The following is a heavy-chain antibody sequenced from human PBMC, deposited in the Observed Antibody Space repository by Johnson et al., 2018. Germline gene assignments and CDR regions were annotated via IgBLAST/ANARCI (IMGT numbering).Heavy chain of an antibody. CDR3: ARAGAGSGYPDY. J-gene: IGHJ4*02. V-gene: IGHV4-4*07. D-gene: IGHD3-22*01. Sequence: QVQLQESGPGLVKPSETLSLTCSVSGGSISSYHWSWIRQPAGKGLEWIGRMHISGTTNYNPSLKSRVTMSLDASKNKFSLKLNFVTAAETAVYYCARAGAGSGYPDYWGQGTLVTISS. CDR1: GGSISSYH. CDR2: MHISGTT.